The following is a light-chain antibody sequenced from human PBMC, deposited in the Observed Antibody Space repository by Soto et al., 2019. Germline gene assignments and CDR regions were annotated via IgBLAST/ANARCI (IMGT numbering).Light chain of an antibody. CDR1: SSNIGAGYD. CDR3: QSYDSSLSGVV. CDR2: GNS. V-gene: IGLV1-40*01. Sequence: QSVLTQPPSVSGALGQRVTISCTGSSSNIGAGYDVHWYQQLPGTAPKLLIYGNSNRPSGVPDRFSGSKSGTSASLAITGLQAEDEADYYCQSYDSSLSGVVFGGGTKLPVL. J-gene: IGLJ2*01.